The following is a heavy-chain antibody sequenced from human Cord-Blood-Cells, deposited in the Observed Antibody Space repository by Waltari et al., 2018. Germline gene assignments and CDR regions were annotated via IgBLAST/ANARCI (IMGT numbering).Heavy chain of an antibody. CDR2: IRYEGSNK. V-gene: IGHV3-30*02. Sequence: QVQLVESGGGVVQPGGSLRLSCAASGFTFSSYGMHWVRQAPGNGRGWVEFIRYEGSNKYYADAVKGRFTITRDNSKNTLYLQMNSLRAEDTAVYYCAKDLNWNHEEPYDAFDIWGQGTMVTVSS. J-gene: IGHJ3*02. CDR1: GFTFSSYG. D-gene: IGHD1-1*01. CDR3: AKDLNWNHEEPYDAFDI.